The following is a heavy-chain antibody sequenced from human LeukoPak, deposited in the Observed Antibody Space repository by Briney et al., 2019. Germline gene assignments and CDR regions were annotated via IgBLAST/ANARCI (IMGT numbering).Heavy chain of an antibody. CDR3: ARLRAAAGLYYFDY. J-gene: IGHJ4*02. Sequence: SETLSLTCSVSGGSISSYYWSWIRQPPGKGLEWIGEIYHSGSTNYNPSLKSRVTISVDKSKNQFSLKLNSVTAADTAVYYCARLRAAAGLYYFDYWGQGTLVTVSS. CDR1: GGSISSYY. CDR2: IYHSGST. V-gene: IGHV4-59*12. D-gene: IGHD6-13*01.